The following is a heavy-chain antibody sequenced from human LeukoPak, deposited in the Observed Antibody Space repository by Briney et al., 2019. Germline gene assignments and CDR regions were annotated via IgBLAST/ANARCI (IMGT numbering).Heavy chain of an antibody. D-gene: IGHD3-22*01. J-gene: IGHJ4*02. CDR2: ISGSGGST. CDR3: AKDYYYDSSGYVHFDY. CDR1: GFTFSTYG. V-gene: IGHV3-23*01. Sequence: GGSLRLSCAASGFTFSTYGMSWVRQAPGKGLEWVSGISGSGGSTYYADSVKGRFTISRDNSKNTLYLQMNSLRAEDTAVYYCAKDYYYDSSGYVHFDYWGQGTLVTVSS.